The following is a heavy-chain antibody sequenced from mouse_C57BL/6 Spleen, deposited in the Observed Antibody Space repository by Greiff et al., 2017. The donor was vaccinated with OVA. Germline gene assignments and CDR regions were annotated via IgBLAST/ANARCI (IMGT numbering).Heavy chain of an antibody. Sequence: QVQLQQSGAELVRPGTSVKVSCKASGYAFTNYLIEWVKQRPGQGLEWIGVINPGSGGTNYNEKFKGKATLTADKSSSTAYMQLSSLTSEDSAVYFCARGGLRRGAWFAYWGQGTLVTVSA. D-gene: IGHD2-4*01. CDR3: ARGGLRRGAWFAY. J-gene: IGHJ3*01. V-gene: IGHV1-54*01. CDR2: INPGSGGT. CDR1: GYAFTNYL.